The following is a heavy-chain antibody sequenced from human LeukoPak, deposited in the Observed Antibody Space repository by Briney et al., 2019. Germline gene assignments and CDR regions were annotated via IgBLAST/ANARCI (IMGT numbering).Heavy chain of an antibody. J-gene: IGHJ6*03. CDR1: GYSISSPYY. CDR2: MYHSGNT. CDR3: ARSYYYDSRAYYYYMDV. V-gene: IGHV4-38-2*02. D-gene: IGHD3-22*01. Sequence: SETLSLTCTVSGYSISSPYYWGWIRQPPGKGLEWIGSMYHSGNTYYNPSLKSRVTISVDTSKNQFSLKLNSVTAADTAVYYCARSYYYDSRAYYYYMDVWGKGTTVTVSS.